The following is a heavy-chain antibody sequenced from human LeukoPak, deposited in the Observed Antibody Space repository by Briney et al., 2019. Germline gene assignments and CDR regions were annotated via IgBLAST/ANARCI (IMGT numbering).Heavy chain of an antibody. D-gene: IGHD3-3*01. V-gene: IGHV4-59*12. CDR2: IYYTGAT. CDR1: GGSIGNNY. J-gene: IGHJ5*02. Sequence: SETLSLTCTVSGGSIGNNYWTWIRQPPGKGLEYIGYIYYTGATNYNPSLKSRVTISVDTSKSQFSLKLSSVTAADTAVYYCARDFSYYDFWSGYYNAGSNWFDPWGQGTLVTVSS. CDR3: ARDFSYYDFWSGYYNAGSNWFDP.